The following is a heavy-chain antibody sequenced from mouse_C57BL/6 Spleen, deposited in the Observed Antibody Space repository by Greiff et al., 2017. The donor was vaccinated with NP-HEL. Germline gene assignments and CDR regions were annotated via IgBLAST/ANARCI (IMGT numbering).Heavy chain of an antibody. J-gene: IGHJ1*03. D-gene: IGHD2-1*01. CDR1: GYTFTSYW. Sequence: VQLVESGAELAKPGASVKLSCKASGYTFTSYWMHWVKQRPGQGLEWIGYINPSSGYTKYNQKFKDKATLTADKSSSTAYMQLSSLTYEDSAVYYCAREVYGNYGYFDVWGTGTTVTVSS. CDR2: INPSSGYT. V-gene: IGHV1-7*01. CDR3: AREVYGNYGYFDV.